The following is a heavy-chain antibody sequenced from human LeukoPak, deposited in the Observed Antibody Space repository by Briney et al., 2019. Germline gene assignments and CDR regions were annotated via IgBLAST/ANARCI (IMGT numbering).Heavy chain of an antibody. CDR1: GGTFSSYA. CDR2: IIPIFGTA. V-gene: IGHV1-69*05. J-gene: IGHJ4*02. D-gene: IGHD1-26*01. Sequence: SVKVSCKASGGTFSSYAISWVRQAPGQGLEWMGGIIPIFGTANYAQKFQGRVTTTTDESTSTAYMELSSLRSEDTAVYYCARHYPMGEYYFDYWGQGTLVTVSS. CDR3: ARHYPMGEYYFDY.